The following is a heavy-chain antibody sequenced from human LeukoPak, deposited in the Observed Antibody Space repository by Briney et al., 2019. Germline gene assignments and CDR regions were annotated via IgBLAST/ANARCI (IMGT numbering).Heavy chain of an antibody. D-gene: IGHD3-3*01. J-gene: IGHJ4*02. Sequence: GGSLGLSCEASGFTVSSFEMNWVRQAPGKGLEWVSYISSNGGNIDYADSVKGRFTITRDNAKNTLYLQMNSLRAEDTVVYYCARGLSVGVVWGQGTLVSVCS. CDR2: ISSNGGNI. CDR3: ARGLSVGVV. CDR1: GFTVSSFE. V-gene: IGHV3-21*05.